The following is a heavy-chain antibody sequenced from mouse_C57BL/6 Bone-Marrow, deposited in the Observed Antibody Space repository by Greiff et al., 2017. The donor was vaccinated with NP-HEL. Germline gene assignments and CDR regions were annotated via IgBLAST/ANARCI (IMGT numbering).Heavy chain of an antibody. J-gene: IGHJ3*01. D-gene: IGHD3-2*02. V-gene: IGHV5-9-1*02. CDR3: TREGQLRLQGGFAY. Sequence: EVNVVESGEGLVKPGGSLKLSCAASGFTFSSYAMSWVRQTPEKRLEWVAYISSGGDYIYYADTVKGRFTISRDNDRNTLYLQMSSLKSEEKAMYYCTREGQLRLQGGFAYWGQGTLVTVSA. CDR1: GFTFSSYA. CDR2: ISSGGDYI.